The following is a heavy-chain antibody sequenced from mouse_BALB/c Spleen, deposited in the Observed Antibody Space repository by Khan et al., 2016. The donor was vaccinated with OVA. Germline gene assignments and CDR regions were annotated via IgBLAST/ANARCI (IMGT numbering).Heavy chain of an antibody. CDR2: INTYTGQP. CDR1: GYTFTNYG. J-gene: IGHJ1*01. CDR3: ARSNSYVYFDV. Sequence: QIQLVQSGPELKKPGETVKISCTASGYTFTNYGMNWVKQAPGKGLKWMGWINTYTGQPTSPDEFKGRFAFSLETSASTAYLQINNLNNEDTATYVCARSNSYVYFDVWGAGTTVIVSS. D-gene: IGHD2-12*01. V-gene: IGHV9-3-1*01.